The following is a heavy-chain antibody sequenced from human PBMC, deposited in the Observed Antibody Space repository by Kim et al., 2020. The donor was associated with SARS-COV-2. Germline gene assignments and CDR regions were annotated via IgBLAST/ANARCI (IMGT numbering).Heavy chain of an antibody. CDR2: INPDSGAT. Sequence: ASVKVSCKTSGYTFTDYYIHWMRQAPGQGLEWMGWINPDSGATNYAQKFQGRVTMTRDTSMNTAYMELNRLRSDDTAVYYCARGLEYCSFIGCALFAFWG. CDR3: ARGLEYCSFIGCALFAF. V-gene: IGHV1-2*02. D-gene: IGHD2-15*01. CDR1: GYTFTDYY. J-gene: IGHJ4*01.